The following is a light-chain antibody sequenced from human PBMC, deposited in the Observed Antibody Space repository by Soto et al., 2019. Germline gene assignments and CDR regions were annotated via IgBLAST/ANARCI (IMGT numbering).Light chain of an antibody. Sequence: QCSVTLPRSVSASRGQSFTISCTRTISGLRGYDYVSWYQQHPGKAPKLMIYDVTKRPSGVPDRFSGSKSGNTASLTSSGLQAEDEADYYCCSYAGSYTSYYVFGTGTKVTVL. CDR1: ISGLRGYDY. CDR3: CSYAGSYTSYYV. J-gene: IGLJ1*01. V-gene: IGLV2-11*01. CDR2: DVT.